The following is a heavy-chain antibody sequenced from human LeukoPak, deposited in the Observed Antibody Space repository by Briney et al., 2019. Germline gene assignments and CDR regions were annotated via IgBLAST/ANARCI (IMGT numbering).Heavy chain of an antibody. CDR1: GYTFTDYY. J-gene: IGHJ6*02. CDR3: AKNGDYGYAMDV. CDR2: FNPYSGAS. D-gene: IGHD4-17*01. V-gene: IGHV1-2*02. Sequence: ASVKVSCEASGYTFTDYYMHWVRQAPGQGLEWVGSFNPYSGASKYAQKLQGRVTMTGDTSISTAYLQLGRVIGDDTAVYYCAKNGDYGYAMDVWGQGTTVTVSS.